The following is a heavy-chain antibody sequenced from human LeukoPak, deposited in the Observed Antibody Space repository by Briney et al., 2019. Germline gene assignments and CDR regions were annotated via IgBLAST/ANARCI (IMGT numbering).Heavy chain of an antibody. CDR3: AVTIAAPTLYFDY. Sequence: SETLSLTCTVSGGSISSSSYYWGWIRQPPGKGLEWIGSIYYSGSTYYNPSLKSRVTISVDTSKNQFSLKLSSVTAADTAVYYCAVTIAAPTLYFDYWGQGTLVTFSS. CDR1: GGSISSSSYY. CDR2: IYYSGST. J-gene: IGHJ4*02. D-gene: IGHD6-6*01. V-gene: IGHV4-39*01.